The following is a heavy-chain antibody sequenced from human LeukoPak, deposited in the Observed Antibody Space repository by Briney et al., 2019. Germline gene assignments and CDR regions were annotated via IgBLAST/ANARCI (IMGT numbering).Heavy chain of an antibody. D-gene: IGHD6-19*01. Sequence: SVKVSCKASGFTFTSSAMQWVRQARGQRLGWIGWIVVGSGNTNYAQKFQERVTITRDMSTSTAYMELSSLRSEDTAVYYCAATNGSGLRFDYWGQGTLVTVSS. CDR3: AATNGSGLRFDY. CDR2: IVVGSGNT. J-gene: IGHJ4*02. V-gene: IGHV1-58*02. CDR1: GFTFTSSA.